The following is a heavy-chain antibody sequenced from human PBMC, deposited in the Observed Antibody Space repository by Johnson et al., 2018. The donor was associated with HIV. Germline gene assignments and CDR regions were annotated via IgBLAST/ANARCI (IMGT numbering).Heavy chain of an antibody. CDR3: VRPTTILTNDAFNI. D-gene: IGHD3-9*01. V-gene: IGHV3-7*05. Sequence: EVQLVESGGGLVQPGGSLRLSCAASGFTLSDYWVTWVRQHPGKGLEWVANTKQDGSENYYVDSVKGRFTVSRDNAKNSLYLQMNSLRAEDTAVYYCVRPTTILTNDAFNIWGQGTMVTVSS. CDR1: GFTLSDYW. CDR2: TKQDGSEN. J-gene: IGHJ3*02.